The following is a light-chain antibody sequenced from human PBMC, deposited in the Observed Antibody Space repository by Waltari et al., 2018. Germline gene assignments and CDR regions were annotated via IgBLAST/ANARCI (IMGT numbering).Light chain of an antibody. Sequence: IVMTQSPDSLAVSLGERATSNCQSRQSVLYSSNNKNYLAWYQQKPGQPPKLLIYWASTRESGVPDRFSGSGSGTDFTLTISSLQAEDVAVYYCQQYYSTPPHTFGQGTKLEIK. CDR1: QSVLYSSNNKNY. CDR3: QQYYSTPPHT. J-gene: IGKJ2*01. V-gene: IGKV4-1*01. CDR2: WAS.